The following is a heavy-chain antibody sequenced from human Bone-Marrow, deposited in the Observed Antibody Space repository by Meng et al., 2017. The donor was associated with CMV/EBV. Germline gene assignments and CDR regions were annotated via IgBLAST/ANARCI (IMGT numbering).Heavy chain of an antibody. CDR1: GFTFSSYE. V-gene: IGHV3-48*03. CDR3: ARDGPTIFGAGFDY. CDR2: ISSSGSTI. J-gene: IGHJ4*02. D-gene: IGHD3-3*01. Sequence: GGSLRLSCAASGFTFSSYEMNWVRQAPGKGLEWVSYISSSGSTIYYADSVKGRFTISRDNAKHSLYLQMNSLRAEDTAVYYCARDGPTIFGAGFDYCGQGTLVTVSS.